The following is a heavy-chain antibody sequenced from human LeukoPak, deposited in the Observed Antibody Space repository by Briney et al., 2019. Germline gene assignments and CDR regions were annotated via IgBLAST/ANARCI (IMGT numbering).Heavy chain of an antibody. CDR2: VNHSGST. J-gene: IGHJ4*02. D-gene: IGHD2-15*01. V-gene: IGHV4-34*01. CDR3: ASRLGGPFDY. CDR1: GGSFSGYY. Sequence: SETLSLTCAVYGGSFSGYYWSWIRQPPGKGLEWIGEVNHSGSTNYNPSLKSRVTISVDTSKNQFSLKLSSVTAADTAVYCCASRLGGPFDYWGQGTLVTVSS.